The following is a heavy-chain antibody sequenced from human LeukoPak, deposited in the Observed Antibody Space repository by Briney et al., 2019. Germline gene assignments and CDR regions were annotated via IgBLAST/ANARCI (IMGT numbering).Heavy chain of an antibody. V-gene: IGHV4-34*01. D-gene: IGHD3-22*01. J-gene: IGHJ1*01. Sequence: SETLSLTCAVYGGSFSGYYWSWIRQPPGKGLEWIGEINHSGSTNYNPSLKSRVTISVDTSKNQFSLKLSSVTAADTAVYYCARSGKFSGYTYFQHWGQGTLVTVSS. CDR1: GGSFSGYY. CDR2: INHSGST. CDR3: ARSGKFSGYTYFQH.